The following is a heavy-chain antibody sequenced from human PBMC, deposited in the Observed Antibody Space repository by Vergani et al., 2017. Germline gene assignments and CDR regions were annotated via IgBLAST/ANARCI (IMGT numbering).Heavy chain of an antibody. CDR2: IKQDGSEK. Sequence: EVQLVESGGGLVQPGGSLRLSCAASGFTFSSYWMSWVRQAPGKGLEWVAKIKQDGSEKYYVDSVKGRFTISRDNAKNSLYMQMNSLRAEDTAVYYCARDMGGSYQYYFDYWGQGTLVTVSS. V-gene: IGHV3-7*01. D-gene: IGHD1-26*01. CDR3: ARDMGGSYQYYFDY. CDR1: GFTFSSYW. J-gene: IGHJ4*02.